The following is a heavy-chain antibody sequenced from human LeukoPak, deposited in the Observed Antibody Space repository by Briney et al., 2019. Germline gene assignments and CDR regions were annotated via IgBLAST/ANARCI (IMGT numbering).Heavy chain of an antibody. CDR1: GFTLSSYG. V-gene: IGHV3-33*01. CDR3: ASRIVVVITTGYAFDI. D-gene: IGHD3-22*01. J-gene: IGHJ3*02. CDR2: IWYDGSNK. Sequence: GRSLRLSCAASGFTLSSYGMHWVRQAPGKGLEWVAVIWYDGSNKYYADSVKGRFTISRDNSKNTLYLQMNSLRAEDTAVYYCASRIVVVITTGYAFDIWGQGTMVTVSS.